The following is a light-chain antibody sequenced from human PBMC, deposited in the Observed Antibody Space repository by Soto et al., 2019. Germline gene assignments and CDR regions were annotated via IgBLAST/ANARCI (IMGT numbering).Light chain of an antibody. CDR2: GAS. V-gene: IGKV3-20*01. J-gene: IGKJ5*01. Sequence: EIVLTHSPGTLSLSPGERATLPCRAGQIVSDNYLAWYQQKPGQAPRLVVYGASSRATGVPDRFSASGSGTDFTLTISRLEPEDFAVYYCQQYAKAPPITFGQGTRLQIK. CDR3: QQYAKAPPIT. CDR1: QIVSDNY.